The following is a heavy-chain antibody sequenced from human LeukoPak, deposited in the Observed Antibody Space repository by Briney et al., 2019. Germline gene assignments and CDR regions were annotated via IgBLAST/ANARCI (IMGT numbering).Heavy chain of an antibody. D-gene: IGHD2/OR15-2a*01. CDR3: ARGAFHHGFDV. V-gene: IGHV3-74*01. CDR1: RLNFTSYW. Sequence: GGALSLCCASSRLNFTSYWIASVRQAPGKGLIWVSRIGGDDRDSIYAASVKGRFSISRDNAKNTVCLQISSLRDEDTAVYYCARGAFHHGFDVWGQGTMVTVSS. CDR2: IGGDDRDS. J-gene: IGHJ3*01.